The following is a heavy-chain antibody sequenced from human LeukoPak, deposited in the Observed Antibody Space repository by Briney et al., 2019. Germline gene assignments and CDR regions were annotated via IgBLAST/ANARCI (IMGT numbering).Heavy chain of an antibody. CDR3: ARVPGVSTWFDP. Sequence: PSETLSLTCAVYGGSFSGYYWSWIRQPPGKGLEWIGEINHSGSTNYNPSLKSRVTISVDRSKNQFSLKLSSVTAADTAVYYCARVPGVSTWFDPWGQGTLVTVSS. CDR1: GGSFSGYY. V-gene: IGHV4-34*01. CDR2: INHSGST. D-gene: IGHD3-3*01. J-gene: IGHJ5*02.